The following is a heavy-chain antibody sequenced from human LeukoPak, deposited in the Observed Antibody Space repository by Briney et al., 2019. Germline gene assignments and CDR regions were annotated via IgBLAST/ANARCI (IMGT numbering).Heavy chain of an antibody. J-gene: IGHJ4*02. V-gene: IGHV3-23*01. CDR2: LIGSGGNT. CDR3: AKSASVAGWFYFDS. D-gene: IGHD6-19*01. CDR1: GFTFSSYA. Sequence: GGPLRLSCAASGFTFSSYAMNWVRQAPGKGLEWVSSLIGSGGNTYYADSVKGRFTISRDNSKNTLFLQMNSLRAEDTAVYYCAKSASVAGWFYFDSWGQGTLVTVSS.